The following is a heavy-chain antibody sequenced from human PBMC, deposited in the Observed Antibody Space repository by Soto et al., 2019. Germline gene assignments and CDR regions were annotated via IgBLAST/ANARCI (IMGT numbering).Heavy chain of an antibody. CDR1: GGSISSPSYY. D-gene: IGHD2-15*01. V-gene: IGHV4-39*01. CDR3: ASHGVAALQFDS. Sequence: PSETLSLTCTVSGGSISSPSYYWAWIRQPPGKGLEWIGSIYYTGITYYNPSLRSRVTMSVGTSKNQFSLKLTSVTAADTAVYYCASHGVAALQFDSWGQGTLVTVSS. J-gene: IGHJ4*02. CDR2: IYYTGIT.